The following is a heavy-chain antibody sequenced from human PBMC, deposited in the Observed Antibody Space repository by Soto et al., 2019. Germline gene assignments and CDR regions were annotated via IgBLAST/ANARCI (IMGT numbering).Heavy chain of an antibody. CDR1: GGTFSSCT. J-gene: IGHJ6*03. Sequence: QVQLVQSGAEVKKPGSSVKVSCKASGGTFSSCTISWVRQAPGQGLEWMGRIIPILGIANYAQKFQGRVTITVDKSTSTVYMELSSLTSEDTAVYYCARAISEDYGGDCYPYYYYYYMDVWGKGTTVTVSS. D-gene: IGHD2-21*01. CDR3: ARAISEDYGGDCYPYYYYYYMDV. V-gene: IGHV1-69*02. CDR2: IIPILGIA.